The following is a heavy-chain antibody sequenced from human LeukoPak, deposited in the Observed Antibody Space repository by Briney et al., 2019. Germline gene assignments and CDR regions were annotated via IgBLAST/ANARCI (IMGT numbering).Heavy chain of an antibody. Sequence: PSETLSLTCTVSGGSISSSSYYWGWIRQPPGKGLEWIGSMYYSGSTYYNPSLKSRVTISVDTSKNQFSLKLSSVTAADTAVYYCASHYDSSGYYLHAFDIWGQGTMVTVSS. CDR1: GGSISSSSYY. V-gene: IGHV4-39*07. CDR3: ASHYDSSGYYLHAFDI. J-gene: IGHJ3*02. CDR2: MYYSGST. D-gene: IGHD3-22*01.